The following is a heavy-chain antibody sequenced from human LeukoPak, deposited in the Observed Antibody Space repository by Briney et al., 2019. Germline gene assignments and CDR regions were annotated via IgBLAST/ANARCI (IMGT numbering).Heavy chain of an antibody. V-gene: IGHV4-39*07. J-gene: IGHJ4*02. CDR3: ATLRDGGGIYPLFDN. D-gene: IGHD4-23*01. Sequence: TPSETLSLTCTVSSGSVNIGASYWGWVRQSPGVGLEWIGTVYSTGGTYYNPSLRSRLTISLDASKRQFSLKMASVTAADTAVYYCATLRDGGGIYPLFDNWGQGALVTVSA. CDR1: SGSVNIGASY. CDR2: VYSTGGT.